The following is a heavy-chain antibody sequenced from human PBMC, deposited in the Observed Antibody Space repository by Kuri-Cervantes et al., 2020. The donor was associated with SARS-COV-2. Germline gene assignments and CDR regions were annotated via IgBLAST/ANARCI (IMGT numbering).Heavy chain of an antibody. Sequence: SETLSLTCTVSGGSISSYYWSWIRQPPGKGLEWIGYIYYSGSTNYNPSLKSRVTISVDTPKNQFSLKLSSVTAADTAVYYCARAYDYAPTNFDYWGQGTLVTVSS. CDR1: GGSISSYY. D-gene: IGHD3-16*01. J-gene: IGHJ4*02. CDR2: IYYSGST. V-gene: IGHV4-59*12. CDR3: ARAYDYAPTNFDY.